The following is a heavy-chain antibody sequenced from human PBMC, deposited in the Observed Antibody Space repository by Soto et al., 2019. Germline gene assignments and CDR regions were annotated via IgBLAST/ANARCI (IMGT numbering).Heavy chain of an antibody. V-gene: IGHV1-18*01. D-gene: IGHD2-15*01. CDR3: VRCYCSVGSFYACWHFDL. CDR2: ISASTRNT. J-gene: IGHJ2*01. CDR1: GYTFSDYA. Sequence: QVQLVQSGGEVKKPGASVKVSCQASGYTFSDYAISWVRQAPGQGLEWMGWISASTRNTDQAQNFQGRVIMTLDTSTNKAYMELRSLRSDDTAVYYCVRCYCSVGSFYACWHFDLWGRGTLVTVSS.